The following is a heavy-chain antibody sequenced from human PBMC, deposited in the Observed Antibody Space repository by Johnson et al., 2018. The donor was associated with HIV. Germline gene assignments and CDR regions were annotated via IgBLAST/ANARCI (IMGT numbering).Heavy chain of an antibody. CDR1: GFTFSSYA. CDR2: ISGSGGST. J-gene: IGHJ3*02. V-gene: IGHV3-23*04. D-gene: IGHD4-17*01. Sequence: VQLVESGGGLVQPGGSLRLSCAASGFTFSSYAMNWVRQAPGKGLEWVSTISGSGGSTYYADSVKGRFTISRDNSKNTLYLQMNSLRAEDTAVYYCAKASTTVTTGDDAFDIWGQGTMVTVSS. CDR3: AKASTTVTTGDDAFDI.